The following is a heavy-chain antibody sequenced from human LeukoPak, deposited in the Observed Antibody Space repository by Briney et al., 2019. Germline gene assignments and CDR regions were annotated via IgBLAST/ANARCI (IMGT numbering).Heavy chain of an antibody. V-gene: IGHV1-2*02. Sequence: ASVKVSCKASGYTFTGYYMHWVRQAPGQGLEWMGWINPNSGGTNYAQKFQGRVTMTRDTSISTAYMELSRLRSDDTAVYYCARSATSSIYSSSWYLYYYYMDVWGKGTTVTISS. J-gene: IGHJ6*03. CDR2: INPNSGGT. CDR1: GYTFTGYY. D-gene: IGHD6-13*01. CDR3: ARSATSSIYSSSWYLYYYYMDV.